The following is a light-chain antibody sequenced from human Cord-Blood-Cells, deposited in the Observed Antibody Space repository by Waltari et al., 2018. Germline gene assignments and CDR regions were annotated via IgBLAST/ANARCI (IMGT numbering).Light chain of an antibody. Sequence: DIQMTQSPSSVSASVGDRVTINCRASQGISRWLACYQQKPGKAPKLLFYAASRLQSGVPSRFSGSGSGTDFTLPISSLQPEDFAAYYCQQANSFPLTFGGGTKVEIK. V-gene: IGKV1-12*01. J-gene: IGKJ4*01. CDR3: QQANSFPLT. CDR2: AAS. CDR1: QGISRW.